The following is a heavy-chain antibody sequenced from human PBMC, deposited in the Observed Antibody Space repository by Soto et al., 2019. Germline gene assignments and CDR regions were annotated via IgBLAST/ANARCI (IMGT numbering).Heavy chain of an antibody. V-gene: IGHV1-69*13. Sequence: SVKVSCKASGGTFSSYAISWVRQATGQGLEWMGGIIPIFGTANYAQKFQGRVTITADESTSTAYMELSSLRSEDTAVYYCARGPVSYSSSWYDTYYYGMDVWGQGTTVTVSS. D-gene: IGHD6-13*01. CDR3: ARGPVSYSSSWYDTYYYGMDV. CDR1: GGTFSSYA. J-gene: IGHJ6*02. CDR2: IIPIFGTA.